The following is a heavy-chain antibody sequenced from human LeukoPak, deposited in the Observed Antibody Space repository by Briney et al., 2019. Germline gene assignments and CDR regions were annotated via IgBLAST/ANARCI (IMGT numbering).Heavy chain of an antibody. V-gene: IGHV1-2*02. D-gene: IGHD2-15*01. CDR3: AREGCGGGSCNATIGWFDP. CDR2: INPDSGGT. Sequence: ASVKVSCKASGYTFTGYYIHWVRQAPGQGLEWMGWINPDSGGTRYAQKFQGRVTMTRDTSISTAYMGLSRLRSDDTAVYYCAREGCGGGSCNATIGWFDPWGQGTLVTVS. J-gene: IGHJ5*02. CDR1: GYTFTGYY.